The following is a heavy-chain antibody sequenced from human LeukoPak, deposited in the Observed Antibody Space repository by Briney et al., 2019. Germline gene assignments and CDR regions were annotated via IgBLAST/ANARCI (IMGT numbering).Heavy chain of an antibody. J-gene: IGHJ6*02. Sequence: PGRSLRLSRVACGFTFDEYAMHWLRQAPGKGLEWVSGISWNSGSIGYADSVKGRFTISRDNAKNSLYLQMNSLRAEDTALYYCAKDGFYSSGWSNYYYYGMDVWGQGTTVTVSS. D-gene: IGHD6-19*01. CDR2: ISWNSGSI. V-gene: IGHV3-9*01. CDR1: GFTFDEYA. CDR3: AKDGFYSSGWSNYYYYGMDV.